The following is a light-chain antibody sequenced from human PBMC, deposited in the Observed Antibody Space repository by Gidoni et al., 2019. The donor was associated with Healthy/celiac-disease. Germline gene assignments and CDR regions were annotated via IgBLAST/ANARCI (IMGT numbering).Light chain of an antibody. CDR3: QQYNSYPWT. Sequence: DLQMTQSPSTLSASVGDRVTITCRAIQSISSWLAWYQKKPGKAPKLLIYKASSLESGVPSRFSGSGYGTEFTLTISSLQPDDFATYYCQQYNSYPWTFGKGTKVEIK. J-gene: IGKJ1*01. CDR2: KAS. V-gene: IGKV1-5*03. CDR1: QSISSW.